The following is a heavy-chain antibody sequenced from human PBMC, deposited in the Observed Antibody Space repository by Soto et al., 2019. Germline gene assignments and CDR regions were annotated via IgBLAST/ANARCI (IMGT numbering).Heavy chain of an antibody. CDR3: ARPKYSGTSGSLDC. J-gene: IGHJ4*02. V-gene: IGHV3-7*03. CDR1: GLTFSSYW. D-gene: IGHD1-26*01. CDR2: IKQDGSEK. Sequence: GGSLRLSCAASGLTFSSYWMSWVRQAPGKGLEWVANIKQDGSEKYYVDSVKGRFTISRDNAKNSLYLQMNSLRAEDTAVYYCARPKYSGTSGSLDCWGQGTLVTVSS.